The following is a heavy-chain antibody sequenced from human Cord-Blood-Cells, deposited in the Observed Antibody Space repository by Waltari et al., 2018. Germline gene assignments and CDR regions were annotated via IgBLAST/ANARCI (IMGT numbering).Heavy chain of an antibody. CDR2: ISYDGSNK. CDR3: AKGVNGGYDY. J-gene: IGHJ4*02. D-gene: IGHD3-10*01. Sequence: QVQLVESGGGVVQPGRSLRLSCAASGFTFSSYGMHWVRQAPGKGLDWVAVISYDGSNKYYADSVKGRFTISRDNSKNTLYLQMNSLRAEDTAVYYCAKGVNGGYDYWGQGTLVTVSS. V-gene: IGHV3-30*18. CDR1: GFTFSSYG.